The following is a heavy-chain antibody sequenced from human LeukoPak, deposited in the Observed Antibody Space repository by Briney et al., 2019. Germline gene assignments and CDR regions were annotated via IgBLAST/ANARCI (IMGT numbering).Heavy chain of an antibody. J-gene: IGHJ6*03. CDR3: ARTQVVTIFGVVIYCYYYMDV. CDR1: GYTFTSYD. V-gene: IGHV1-8*01. D-gene: IGHD3-3*01. Sequence: ASVKVSCKASGYTFTSYDINWVRQATGQGLEWMGWMNPNSGNTGYTQKFQGRVTMTRNTSISTAYMELSSLRSEDTAVYYCARTQVVTIFGVVIYCYYYMDVWGKGTTVTVSS. CDR2: MNPNSGNT.